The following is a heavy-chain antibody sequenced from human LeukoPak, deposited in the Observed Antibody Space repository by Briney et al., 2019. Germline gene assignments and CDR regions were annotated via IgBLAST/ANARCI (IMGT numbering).Heavy chain of an antibody. V-gene: IGHV3-7*01. Sequence: AGGSLRLSCAASGFTFSSYTMSWVRQAPGKGLEWVANIKQDGSEKYYVDSVKGRFTISRDNAKNSLYLQMNSLRAEDTAVYYCARDRGYFDYRGQGTLVTVSS. J-gene: IGHJ4*02. CDR2: IKQDGSEK. CDR3: ARDRGYFDY. CDR1: GFTFSSYT.